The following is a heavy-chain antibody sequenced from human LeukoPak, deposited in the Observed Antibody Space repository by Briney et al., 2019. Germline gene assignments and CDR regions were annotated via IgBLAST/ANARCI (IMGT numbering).Heavy chain of an antibody. V-gene: IGHV3-23*01. CDR1: GFTFSTYS. Sequence: GGSLRLSCAASGFTFSTYSMNWVRQAPGKGLEWVSAISGSGGSTNYADSVKGRFTISRDNSKNTLYLQMNSLRAEDTAVYYCAKEVGYFDSSALDHWGQGTLVTVSS. CDR3: AKEVGYFDSSALDH. D-gene: IGHD3-22*01. CDR2: ISGSGGST. J-gene: IGHJ4*02.